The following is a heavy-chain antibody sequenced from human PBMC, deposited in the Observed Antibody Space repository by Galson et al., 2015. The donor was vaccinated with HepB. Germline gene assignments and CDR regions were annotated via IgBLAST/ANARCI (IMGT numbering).Heavy chain of an antibody. V-gene: IGHV3-30*18. D-gene: IGHD1-1*01. Sequence: SLRLSCAASGFTFGSYGMHWVRQTPGKGLEWVAVILHDGTDIRYADSVKGRFTISRDNSKNTLYLQMDSLRAEDTGLYHCAKDLSGYWTYDYWGQGTLVTVSS. CDR2: ILHDGTDI. J-gene: IGHJ4*02. CDR3: AKDLSGYWTYDY. CDR1: GFTFGSYG.